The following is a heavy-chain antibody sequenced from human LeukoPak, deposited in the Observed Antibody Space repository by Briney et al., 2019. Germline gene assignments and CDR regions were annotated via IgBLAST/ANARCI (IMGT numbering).Heavy chain of an antibody. Sequence: SETLSLTCTVSGGSINSYYWSWIRQPPGKGLEWIGYIYYSGRTNYNPSLKSRVTISVDTSKNQFSLKLSSVTAADTAVYYCARTTEAHSWRTRYYDYYMDVWGKGTTVTVSS. D-gene: IGHD6-13*01. CDR1: GGSINSYY. V-gene: IGHV4-59*01. CDR2: IYYSGRT. J-gene: IGHJ6*03. CDR3: ARTTEAHSWRTRYYDYYMDV.